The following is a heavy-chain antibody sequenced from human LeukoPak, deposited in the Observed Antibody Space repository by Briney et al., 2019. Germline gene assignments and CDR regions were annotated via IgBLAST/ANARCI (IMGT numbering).Heavy chain of an antibody. CDR2: ISGSGGST. J-gene: IGHJ4*02. D-gene: IGHD6-19*01. CDR3: AKEEWLIRSHYYFDF. V-gene: IGHV3-23*01. CDR1: GFTFSSYA. Sequence: GGSLRLSCAASGFTFSSYAMSWVRQAPGKGLEWVSAISGSGGSTSYADSVKGRFTISRDSSKSTLYLQMNSLRAEDTAVYYCAKEEWLIRSHYYFDFWGQGTLVTVSS.